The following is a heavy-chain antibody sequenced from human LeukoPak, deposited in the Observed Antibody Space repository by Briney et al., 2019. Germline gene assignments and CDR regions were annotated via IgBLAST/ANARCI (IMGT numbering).Heavy chain of an antibody. V-gene: IGHV3-30*04. CDR2: ISYDGSNK. CDR3: ARAGSIVGAVGYFDY. CDR1: GFTFSGSA. D-gene: IGHD1-26*01. J-gene: IGHJ4*02. Sequence: PGGSLRLSCAASGFTFSGSAMHWVRQAPGKGLEWVAVISYDGSNKYYADSVKGRFTISRDNSKNTLYLQMNSLRAEDTAVYYCARAGSIVGAVGYFDYWGQGTLVTVSS.